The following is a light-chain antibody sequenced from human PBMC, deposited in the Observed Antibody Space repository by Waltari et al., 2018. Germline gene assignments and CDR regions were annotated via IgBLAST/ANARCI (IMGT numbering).Light chain of an antibody. CDR1: QSLLHSDGNTY. CDR3: MQGTHFPLT. J-gene: IGKJ4*01. Sequence: DVVMTQSPLSLPITPGQPASMPCRSSQSLLHSDGNTYLSWFLQKPGQPPRRLIYKVSNRDSGVPDRFSVSGAGTDFTLKISRVEAEDVGVYYCMQGTHFPLTFGGGTKVEIK. CDR2: KVS. V-gene: IGKV2-30*02.